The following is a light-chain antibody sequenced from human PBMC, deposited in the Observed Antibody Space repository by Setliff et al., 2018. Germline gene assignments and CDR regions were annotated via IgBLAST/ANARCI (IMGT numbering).Light chain of an antibody. Sequence: QSVLTQPPSVSGAPGQRVTISCTGSSSNIGAAYDXXXXXXXXXXXXXXLIXXXTNRPSGVPDRFSGSRSGTSASLAITGLQAEDEADYYCQSYDSSLSGLVFGTGTKVTVL. CDR1: SSNIGAAYD. V-gene: IGLV1-40*01. J-gene: IGLJ1*01. CDR2: XXT. CDR3: QSYDSSLSGLV.